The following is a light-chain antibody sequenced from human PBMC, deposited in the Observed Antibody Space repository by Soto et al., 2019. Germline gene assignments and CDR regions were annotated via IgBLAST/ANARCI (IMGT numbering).Light chain of an antibody. CDR2: WAS. CDR3: QQYYSPYT. Sequence: DIVMTQSPDSLAVSLGERATINCKSSQSVLYSSNNKNYLAWYQHKPGQPPKLLIYWASTRESGVPDRFSGSGSGTDFTLTISSLQAEDVAVYYCQQYYSPYTFGQGTKLEIK. CDR1: QSVLYSSNNKNY. J-gene: IGKJ2*01. V-gene: IGKV4-1*01.